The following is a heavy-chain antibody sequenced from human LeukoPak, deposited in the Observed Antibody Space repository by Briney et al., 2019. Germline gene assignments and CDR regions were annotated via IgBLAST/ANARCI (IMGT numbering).Heavy chain of an antibody. Sequence: SETLSLTCTVSGGSISSSSYYWGWIRQPPGKGLEWIGSIYYSGSTYYNPSLKSRVTISVDTSKNQFSLKLSSVTAADTAVYYCARRFIPSRDSSSWYVDWFDPWGQGTLVTVSS. J-gene: IGHJ5*02. CDR3: ARRFIPSRDSSSWYVDWFDP. D-gene: IGHD6-13*01. V-gene: IGHV4-39*01. CDR1: GGSISSSSYY. CDR2: IYYSGST.